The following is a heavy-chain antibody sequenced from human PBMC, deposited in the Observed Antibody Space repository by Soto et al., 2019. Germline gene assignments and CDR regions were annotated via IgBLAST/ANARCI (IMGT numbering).Heavy chain of an antibody. Sequence: GASGKVCCKASGVTFSSYAISWVRQAPGQGLELMGGIIPIFGTANYAQKFQGRVTITADESTSTAYMELSSLRSEDTAVYYCARAFYDYVWGSYRLPYFDYWGQGTLVTVYS. CDR3: ARAFYDYVWGSYRLPYFDY. CDR2: IIPIFGTA. J-gene: IGHJ4*02. CDR1: GVTFSSYA. V-gene: IGHV1-69*01. D-gene: IGHD3-16*02.